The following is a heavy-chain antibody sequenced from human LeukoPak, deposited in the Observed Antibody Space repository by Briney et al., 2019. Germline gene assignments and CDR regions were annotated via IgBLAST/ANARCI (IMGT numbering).Heavy chain of an antibody. D-gene: IGHD3-9*01. V-gene: IGHV1-8*01. CDR1: GYTFTSYD. CDR3: AAYYDILTGTEVARDY. Sequence: ASVKVSCKASGYTFTSYDINWVRQATGQGLEWMGWMNPNRGNTGYAQKFQGRVTMTRNTSISTAYMELSSLRSEDTAVYYCAAYYDILTGTEVARDYWGQGTLVTVSS. CDR2: MNPNRGNT. J-gene: IGHJ4*02.